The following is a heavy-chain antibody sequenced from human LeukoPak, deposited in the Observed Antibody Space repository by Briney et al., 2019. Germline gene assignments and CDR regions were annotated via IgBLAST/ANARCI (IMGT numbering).Heavy chain of an antibody. Sequence: PGGSLTLSCAASGFTFSSYAMTWVRQAPGKGLEWVSSISGSGDNTYYADSVKGLFTVSRDNSKNTLYLQMNSLRAEDTAVYYCAKGLYSSSWYFDYWGQGTLVAVSS. V-gene: IGHV3-23*01. CDR1: GFTFSSYA. D-gene: IGHD6-13*01. CDR3: AKGLYSSSWYFDY. J-gene: IGHJ4*02. CDR2: ISGSGDNT.